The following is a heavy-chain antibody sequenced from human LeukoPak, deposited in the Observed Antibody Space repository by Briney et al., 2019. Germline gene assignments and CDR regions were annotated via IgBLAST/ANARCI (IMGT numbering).Heavy chain of an antibody. CDR1: GYTFTGYY. CDR3: ARLVSSSWTLR. CDR2: INPNSGGT. D-gene: IGHD6-13*01. J-gene: IGHJ4*02. Sequence: GASVRVSCKASGYTFTGYYMHWVRQAPGQGLEWMGWINPNSGGTNYAQKFQGRVTITADESTSTAYMELSSLRSEDTAVYYCARLVSSSWTLRWGQGTLVTVSS. V-gene: IGHV1-2*02.